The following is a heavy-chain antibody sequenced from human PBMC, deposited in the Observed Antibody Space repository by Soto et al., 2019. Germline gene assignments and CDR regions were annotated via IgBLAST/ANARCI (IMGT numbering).Heavy chain of an antibody. J-gene: IGHJ6*02. CDR2: IYYSGST. CDR3: ARDRADYDFWSGYYYYYGMDV. Sequence: LSLTCTVSGGSISSYYWSWIRQPPGKGLEWIGYIYYSGSTNYNPSLKSRVTISVDTSKNQFSLKLSSVTAADTAVYYCARDRADYDFWSGYYYYYGMDVWGQGTTVTVSS. CDR1: GGSISSYY. D-gene: IGHD3-3*01. V-gene: IGHV4-59*01.